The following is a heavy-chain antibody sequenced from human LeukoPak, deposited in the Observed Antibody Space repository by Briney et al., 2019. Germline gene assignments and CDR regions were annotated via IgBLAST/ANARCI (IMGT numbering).Heavy chain of an antibody. CDR3: ASVYYCDSSGYEYYFDY. Sequence: GESLKISCNGSGYSFTSYWIGWVRQMPGKGLEWMGIIYPGDSDTRYSPSFQGQVTISADKSISTAYLQWSSLKASDTAMYYCASVYYCDSSGYEYYFDYWGQGTLVTVSS. CDR2: IYPGDSDT. V-gene: IGHV5-51*01. D-gene: IGHD3-22*01. J-gene: IGHJ4*02. CDR1: GYSFTSYW.